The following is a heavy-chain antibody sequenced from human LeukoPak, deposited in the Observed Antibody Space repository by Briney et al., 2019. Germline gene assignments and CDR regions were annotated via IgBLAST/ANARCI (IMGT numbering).Heavy chain of an antibody. CDR2: INSGGST. D-gene: IGHD6-13*01. CDR3: AKDWPSEWQQLPDYDAFDI. J-gene: IGHJ3*02. V-gene: IGHV3-23*01. Sequence: GGSLRLSCAASGFSFSSFTMNWVRQAPGKGLEWVSAINSGGSTYYADSLKGRFTISRDNSKNTLYLQMNSLRADDTAVYYCAKDWPSEWQQLPDYDAFDIWGQGTMVTVSS. CDR1: GFSFSSFT.